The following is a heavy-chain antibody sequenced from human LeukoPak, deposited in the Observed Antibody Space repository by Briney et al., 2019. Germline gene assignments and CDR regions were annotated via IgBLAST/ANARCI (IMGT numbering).Heavy chain of an antibody. Sequence: GGSLRLSCAASGVTFSSYAMTWVRQAPGKGLEWVSVISGSGGTTYYADSVKGRFTISRDNSKNTLYLQMNSLRPEDTAVYYCARGDPPGTYWGQGTLVTVSS. V-gene: IGHV3-23*01. CDR3: ARGDPPGTY. CDR2: ISGSGGTT. CDR1: GVTFSSYA. D-gene: IGHD1-1*01. J-gene: IGHJ4*02.